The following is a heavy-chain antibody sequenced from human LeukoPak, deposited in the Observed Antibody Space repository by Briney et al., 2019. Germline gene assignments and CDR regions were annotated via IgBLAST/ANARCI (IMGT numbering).Heavy chain of an antibody. Sequence: ASVKVSCKASGYTFTTYGITWVRQAPGQRLEWMAWISPYNGNTNYTQKLQGRVTMTTDTSTSTAYMELRSLRSDDTAVYYCARAGPYDSRGYYRIWGQGTLVTVSS. CDR1: GYTFTTYG. J-gene: IGHJ4*02. CDR2: ISPYNGNT. D-gene: IGHD3-22*01. V-gene: IGHV1-18*01. CDR3: ARAGPYDSRGYYRI.